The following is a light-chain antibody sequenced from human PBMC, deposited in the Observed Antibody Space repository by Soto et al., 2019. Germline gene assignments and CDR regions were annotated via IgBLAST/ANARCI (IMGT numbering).Light chain of an antibody. V-gene: IGKV3D-20*02. Sequence: EIVLTQSPGTLSLSPGERATLSCRASQSVSSSYLAWYQQKPGQAPRLLIYGASSRATGIPDRFSGSGSGTDFTLTISRLEPEDFAVYYCHQRSSWPQSFGQGTKVEIK. CDR3: HQRSSWPQS. J-gene: IGKJ1*01. CDR1: QSVSSSY. CDR2: GAS.